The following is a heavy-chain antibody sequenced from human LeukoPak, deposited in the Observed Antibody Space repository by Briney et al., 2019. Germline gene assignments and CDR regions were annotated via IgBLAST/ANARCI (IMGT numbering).Heavy chain of an antibody. Sequence: PGVSLRLSCAASGFTFSSYGMHWVRQAPGKGLEWVAFIRYDGSNKYYADSVKGRFTISRDNSKNTLYLQMNSLRAEDTAVYYCAKVVVVVPAAINGGAFDIWGQGTMVTVSS. V-gene: IGHV3-30*02. CDR1: GFTFSSYG. CDR2: IRYDGSNK. CDR3: AKVVVVVPAAINGGAFDI. D-gene: IGHD2-2*02. J-gene: IGHJ3*02.